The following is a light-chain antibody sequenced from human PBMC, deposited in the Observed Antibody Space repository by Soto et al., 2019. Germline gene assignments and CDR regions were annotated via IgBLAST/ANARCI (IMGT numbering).Light chain of an antibody. CDR1: RSDVGTYDL. V-gene: IGLV2-23*01. Sequence: QSALTQPASVSASPGQSITISCNGSRSDVGTYDLVSWFQQHPGKAPELLIYEATKRPSGVSNRFSGSKSGNTASLTISGLQDEDEADYYCCAYTITATWVFGGGTK. CDR2: EAT. CDR3: CAYTITATWV. J-gene: IGLJ3*02.